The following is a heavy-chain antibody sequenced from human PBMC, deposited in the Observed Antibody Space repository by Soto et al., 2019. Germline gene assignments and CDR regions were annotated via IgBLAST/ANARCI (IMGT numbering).Heavy chain of an antibody. V-gene: IGHV1-69*01. CDR2: IIPIPGTA. J-gene: IGHJ6*02. Sequence: QVQLVQSGAEVKKPGSSVKVSCKASGVTFGSYAISWVRQAPGQGLEWMGGIIPIPGTANYAQKFQGRVTIAADESTSTAYMELSSLRSEDTAVYYCARSQGSSTSLEIYYYYYYGMDVWGQGNTVTVSS. CDR3: ARSQGSSTSLEIYYYYYYGMDV. CDR1: GVTFGSYA. D-gene: IGHD2-2*01.